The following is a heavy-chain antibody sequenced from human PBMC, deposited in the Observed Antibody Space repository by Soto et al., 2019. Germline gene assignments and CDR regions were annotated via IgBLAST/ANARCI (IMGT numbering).Heavy chain of an antibody. Sequence: SETLSLTCTVSGGSISSGDYYWSWIRQPPGKGLEWIGYIYYSGSTYYNPSLKSRVTISVDTSKNQFSLKLSSVTAADTAVYYRARETYYYDSSGRISWFVPWGQGTLVTVSS. D-gene: IGHD3-22*01. CDR1: GGSISSGDYY. J-gene: IGHJ5*02. CDR2: IYYSGST. V-gene: IGHV4-30-4*01. CDR3: ARETYYYDSSGRISWFVP.